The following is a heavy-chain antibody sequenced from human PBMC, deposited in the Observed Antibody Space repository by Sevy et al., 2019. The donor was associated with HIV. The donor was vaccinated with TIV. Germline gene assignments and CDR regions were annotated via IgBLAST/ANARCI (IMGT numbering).Heavy chain of an antibody. J-gene: IGHJ4*02. CDR1: GYTLTELS. D-gene: IGHD2-2*01. V-gene: IGHV1-24*01. CDR2: FDPEDGET. Sequence: ASVKVSCKVSGYTLTELSMHWVRQAPGKGLEWMGGFDPEDGETIYAQKFQGTVTMTEDTSTDTAYMELSSLRSEDTAVYYCARRAPYCTSTSCSRQYYFDYWGQGTLVTVSS. CDR3: ARRAPYCTSTSCSRQYYFDY.